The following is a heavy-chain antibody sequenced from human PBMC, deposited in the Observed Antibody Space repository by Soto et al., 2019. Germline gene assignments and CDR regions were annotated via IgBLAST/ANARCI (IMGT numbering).Heavy chain of an antibody. Sequence: SVKVSCKASGGTFSSYAISWVRQAPGQGLEWMGGIIPIFGTANYAQKFQGRVTITADKSTSTAYMELSSLRSEDTAVYYCVWGHFSPKPRAIEWAPKRRYYFDYWGQGTLVTVSS. D-gene: IGHD3-3*02. J-gene: IGHJ4*02. CDR3: VWGHFSPKPRAIEWAPKRRYYFDY. CDR2: IIPIFGTA. CDR1: GGTFSSYA. V-gene: IGHV1-69*06.